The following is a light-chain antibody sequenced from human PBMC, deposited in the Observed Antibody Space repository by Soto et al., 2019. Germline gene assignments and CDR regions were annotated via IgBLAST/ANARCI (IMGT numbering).Light chain of an antibody. V-gene: IGKV1-39*01. J-gene: IGKJ2*01. CDR3: QQSSSTPHT. Sequence: DIQMTQSPSSLSASLGDRVTITCRASQTINNYLHWYQQRRGEAPKLLIYSASNLQTGVPPRFSGSGSGTHFTLTISSLQPEDFATYYCQQSSSTPHTFGQGTIVEIK. CDR2: SAS. CDR1: QTINNY.